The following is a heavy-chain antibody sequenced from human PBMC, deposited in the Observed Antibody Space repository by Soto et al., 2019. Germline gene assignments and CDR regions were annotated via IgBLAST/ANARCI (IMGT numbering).Heavy chain of an antibody. Sequence: EVQLVESGGGLVQPGGSLRISCEASGYIFNYYAMSWVRQAPGRGREWVSGIGGSAPTTHYAESVRGRFTISRDNSKNALYLQMNSVRGEDTGEYYWAIDRRRLVDTATLDVWGSGNTVTVSS. CDR2: IGGSAPTT. V-gene: IGHV3-23*04. D-gene: IGHD5-18*01. CDR3: AIDRRRLVDTATLDV. CDR1: GYIFNYYA. J-gene: IGHJ6*04.